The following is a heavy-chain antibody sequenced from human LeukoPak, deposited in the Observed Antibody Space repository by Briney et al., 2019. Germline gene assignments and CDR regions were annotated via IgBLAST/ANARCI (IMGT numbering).Heavy chain of an antibody. V-gene: IGHV4-31*03. CDR2: IYYSGST. Sequence: SQTLSLTCTVSGGSLSSGGYYWGWIRQYPGTGLEWIGYIYYSGSTYYNPSLKSRVTISVDTSKNQFSLRLSSVTAADTAIYYCARTTTSDAFDIWGQGTMVTVSS. CDR3: ARTTTSDAFDI. D-gene: IGHD1-1*01. J-gene: IGHJ3*02. CDR1: GGSLSSGGYY.